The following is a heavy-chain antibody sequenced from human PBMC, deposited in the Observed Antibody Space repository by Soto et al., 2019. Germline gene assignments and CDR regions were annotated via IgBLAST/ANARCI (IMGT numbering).Heavy chain of an antibody. CDR1: GFTFSSYG. Sequence: PVGSLRLSCAASGFTFSSYGMHWVRQAPGKGLEWVAVIWYDGSNKYYADSVKGRFTISRDNSKNTLYLQMNSLRAEDTAVYYCAREGGSYGKYYFDYWGQGTLVTVSS. V-gene: IGHV3-33*01. CDR3: AREGGSYGKYYFDY. D-gene: IGHD1-26*01. J-gene: IGHJ4*02. CDR2: IWYDGSNK.